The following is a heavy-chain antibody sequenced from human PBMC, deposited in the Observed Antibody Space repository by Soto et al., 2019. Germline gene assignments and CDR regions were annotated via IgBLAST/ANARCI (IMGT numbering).Heavy chain of an antibody. CDR1: GGSFSGYY. D-gene: IGHD5-18*01. Sequence: QVQLQQWGAGLLKPSETLSLTCAVYGGSFSGYYWSWIRQPPGKGLEWIGEINHSGSTNYNPSLTSRVTISVDTSKNQFSLKLSSVTAADTAVYDCARGRSLIQLWFFGYWGQGTLVTVS. V-gene: IGHV4-34*01. J-gene: IGHJ4*02. CDR3: ARGRSLIQLWFFGY. CDR2: INHSGST.